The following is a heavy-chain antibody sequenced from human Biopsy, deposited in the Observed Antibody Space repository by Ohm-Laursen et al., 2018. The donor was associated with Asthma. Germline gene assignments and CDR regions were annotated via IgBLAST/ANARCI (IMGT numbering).Heavy chain of an antibody. Sequence: SQTLSLTCTVSGGSISSSSYYWGWIRRPPGKGLEFIGTIYYSGSTSHNPSLTSRLTISVDTSKNQFSLKLTSVTAADTAVYFCARVASYGDVYFGIDVWGPGTTVSVS. CDR2: IYYSGST. J-gene: IGHJ6*02. D-gene: IGHD4-17*01. CDR1: GGSISSSSYY. CDR3: ARVASYGDVYFGIDV. V-gene: IGHV4-39*07.